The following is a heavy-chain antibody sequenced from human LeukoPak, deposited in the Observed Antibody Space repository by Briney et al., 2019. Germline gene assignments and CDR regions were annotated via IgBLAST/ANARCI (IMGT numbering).Heavy chain of an antibody. D-gene: IGHD1-20*01. Sequence: GGSQRLSCAVSEFTVSSTYMSWVRQAPGKGLEWVSLMYSFGNTYYADSVKGRFTISRDNSKNTLYLQMNSLRAEDTALYYCARGKPVTGTPDYYSYGMDVWGQGTMVTVSS. J-gene: IGHJ6*02. CDR3: ARGKPVTGTPDYYSYGMDV. V-gene: IGHV3-53*01. CDR1: EFTVSSTY. CDR2: MYSFGNT.